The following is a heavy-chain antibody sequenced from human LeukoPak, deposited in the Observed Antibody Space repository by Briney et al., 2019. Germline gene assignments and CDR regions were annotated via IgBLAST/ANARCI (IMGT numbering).Heavy chain of an antibody. J-gene: IGHJ3*02. Sequence: SVKGSREASRYTFTSYAIRWVRQAPGHEVEWMGCIRAYTGETNSTHRLQGRVTLTTDTSTSTAYMETSGLRYDETCVYLCVRGGPAPQRISLIVVAPSTDAFDIWGQGTIVT. CDR2: IRAYTGET. V-gene: IGHV1-18*01. CDR3: VRGGPAPQRISLIVVAPSTDAFDI. CDR1: RYTFTSYA. D-gene: IGHD3-22*01.